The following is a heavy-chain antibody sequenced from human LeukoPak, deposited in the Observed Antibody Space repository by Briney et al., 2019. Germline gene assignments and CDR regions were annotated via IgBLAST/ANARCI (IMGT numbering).Heavy chain of an antibody. V-gene: IGHV4-59*01. CDR3: ARDNGASPLYYFDY. J-gene: IGHJ4*02. CDR1: VGSTSIYY. Sequence: SETLSLTCTVSVGSTSIYYWSSIRQPPGQGLEWIGYIYYSGSTNYNPSLKSRVTISVDTSKNQFSLKLSSVTDADTAVYYCARDNGASPLYYFDYWGQGTLVTVSS. CDR2: IYYSGST. D-gene: IGHD3-10*01.